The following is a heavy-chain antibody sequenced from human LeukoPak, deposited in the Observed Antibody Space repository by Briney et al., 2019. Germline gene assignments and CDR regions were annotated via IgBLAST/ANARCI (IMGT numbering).Heavy chain of an antibody. V-gene: IGHV1-8*01. J-gene: IGHJ4*02. CDR1: GYTFTSYD. D-gene: IGHD1-1*01. Sequence: GASVKVSCMASGYTFTSYDINWVRPATGQGLEWMGWMNPNSGNTGYAQKFQGRVTMTRNNSISTAYMELSSVRSEDTAVYYCAREGSWNAPGYWGQGTLVTVSS. CDR3: AREGSWNAPGY. CDR2: MNPNSGNT.